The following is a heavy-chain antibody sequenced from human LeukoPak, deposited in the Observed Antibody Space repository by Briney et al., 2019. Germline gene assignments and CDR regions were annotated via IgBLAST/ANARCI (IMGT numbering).Heavy chain of an antibody. CDR1: GYTLTELS. D-gene: IGHD1-26*01. J-gene: IGHJ5*02. CDR3: ATAAVGAPINT. CDR2: FDPEDGET. V-gene: IGHV1-24*01. Sequence: ASVKVSCKVSGYTLTELSMHWVRQAPGKGLEWMGGFDPEDGETIYAQKFQGRVTVTEDTSTDTAYVELSSLRSEDTAVYYCATAAVGAPINTWGQGTLVTVSS.